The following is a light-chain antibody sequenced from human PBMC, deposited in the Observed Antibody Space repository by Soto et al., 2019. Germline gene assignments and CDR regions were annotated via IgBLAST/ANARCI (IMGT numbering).Light chain of an antibody. J-gene: IGKJ4*01. CDR1: QGVGSY. Sequence: EIVLTQFPVTLSLSPGERATLSCRASQGVGSYLAWYQQKPGQAPRLLIYDASHRATDIPARFSGSGSGTDFTLTISGLEPEDFAVYYCQQRSDWPSGTFGGGTKVEIK. CDR2: DAS. CDR3: QQRSDWPSGT. V-gene: IGKV3-11*01.